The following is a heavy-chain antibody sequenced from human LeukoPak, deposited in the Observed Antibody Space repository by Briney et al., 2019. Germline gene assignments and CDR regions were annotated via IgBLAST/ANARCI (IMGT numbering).Heavy chain of an antibody. CDR3: ARDQYDTWSRRGNFDS. CDR1: GFTFSNYW. Sequence: PGGSLRLSCAASGFTFSNYWMGWVRQAPGKRLEWVANMNIDGSEKYYADSVKGRFSISRDNARNSVYLQMASLRVEDTAVYYCARDQYDTWSRRGNFDSWGQGTLVIVSS. V-gene: IGHV3-7*01. D-gene: IGHD3/OR15-3a*01. CDR2: MNIDGSEK. J-gene: IGHJ4*02.